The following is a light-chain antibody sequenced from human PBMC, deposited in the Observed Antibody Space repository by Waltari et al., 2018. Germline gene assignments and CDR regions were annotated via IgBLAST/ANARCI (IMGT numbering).Light chain of an antibody. J-gene: IGLJ2*01. CDR3: CSYAGSYTFVV. CDR1: SRDVGGYNS. Sequence: QSALTQPRSVSGSPGQSVTISCPGTSRDVGGYNSVPWYQHHPGKAPKLMIYDVNKRPSGVPDRFSGSKSGNTASLTISGLQPEDEADYYCCSYAGSYTFVVFGGGTKLTVL. V-gene: IGLV2-11*01. CDR2: DVN.